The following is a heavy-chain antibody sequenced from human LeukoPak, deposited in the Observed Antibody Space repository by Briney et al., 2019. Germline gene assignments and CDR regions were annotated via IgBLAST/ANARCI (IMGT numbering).Heavy chain of an antibody. CDR2: ISYDGSNK. Sequence: PGRSLRLSCAASGFTFSSYGMHWVRQAPGKGLEWVAVISYDGSNKYYADSVKGRFTISRDNSKNTLYLQMNSLRAEDTAVYYCAKEYIAAALDYWGQGTLVTVSS. CDR3: AKEYIAAALDY. CDR1: GFTFSSYG. J-gene: IGHJ4*02. V-gene: IGHV3-30*18. D-gene: IGHD6-13*01.